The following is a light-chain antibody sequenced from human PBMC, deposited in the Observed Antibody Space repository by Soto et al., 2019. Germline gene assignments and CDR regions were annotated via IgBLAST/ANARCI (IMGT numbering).Light chain of an antibody. V-gene: IGLV2-14*01. CDR2: DVN. Sequence: QSALTQPASVSGSPGQSITISCTRNGSDLGGYNYIYWNQHHPGKAPKLIFFDVNNRPSGLSDRFSVSESGNTASLAISGLQPEDEADYYCSSYTGRNTRVFGGGTKLTVL. CDR3: SSYTGRNTRV. CDR1: GSDLGGYNY. J-gene: IGLJ3*02.